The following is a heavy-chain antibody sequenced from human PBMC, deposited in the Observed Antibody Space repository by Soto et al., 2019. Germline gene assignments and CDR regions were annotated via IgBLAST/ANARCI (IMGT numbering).Heavy chain of an antibody. V-gene: IGHV4-59*06. CDR1: GGSISSYY. J-gene: IGHJ6*02. D-gene: IGHD5-12*01. CDR3: ASGGYDSTYYYYGMDV. Sequence: SETLSLTCTVSGGSISSYYGTWIRQHPGKGLEWIGYNYYSGITYYNPSLKSRVTISLDTSKNQFSLKLSSVTAADTAVYYCASGGYDSTYYYYGMDVWGQGTTVTVSS. CDR2: NYYSGIT.